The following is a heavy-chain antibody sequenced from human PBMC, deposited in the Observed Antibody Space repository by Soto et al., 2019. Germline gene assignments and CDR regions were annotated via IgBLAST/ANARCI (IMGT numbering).Heavy chain of an antibody. D-gene: IGHD5-18*01. J-gene: IGHJ5*02. V-gene: IGHV1-2*04. Sequence: GASVKVSCKASGYTFTGYYMHWVRQAPGQGLEWMGWINPNSGGTNYAQKFQGWVTMTRDTSISTAYMELSRLRSDDTAVYYCARGRGYSSSRFDPWGQGTLVTVSS. CDR1: GYTFTGYY. CDR2: INPNSGGT. CDR3: ARGRGYSSSRFDP.